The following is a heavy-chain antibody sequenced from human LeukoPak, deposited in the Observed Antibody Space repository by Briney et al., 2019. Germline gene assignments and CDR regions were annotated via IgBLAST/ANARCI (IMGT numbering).Heavy chain of an antibody. J-gene: IGHJ2*01. D-gene: IGHD6-19*01. CDR2: VSGSGGST. CDR1: AFTFSSYA. Sequence: GGSLRLSCAASAFTFSSYAMSWVRQAPGKGLEWVSGVSGSGGSTCYADSVKGRFTISRDNSKNTLYLQLNSLGVEDTAEYYCAKTLRESSGREYFDLWGRGTLVTVSS. CDR3: AKTLRESSGREYFDL. V-gene: IGHV3-23*01.